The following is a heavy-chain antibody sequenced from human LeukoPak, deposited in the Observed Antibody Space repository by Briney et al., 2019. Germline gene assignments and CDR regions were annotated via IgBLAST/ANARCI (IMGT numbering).Heavy chain of an antibody. CDR2: ISGSGGST. CDR1: GFTFSSYG. CDR3: AKDRVGYCSSTSCYAGDY. V-gene: IGHV3-23*01. Sequence: GGSLRLSCAASGFTFSSYGMSWVRQAPGKGLEWVSAISGSGGSTYYADSVKGRFTISRDNSKNTLYLQMNSLRAEDTAIYYCAKDRVGYCSSTSCYAGDYWGQGTLVTVSS. J-gene: IGHJ4*02. D-gene: IGHD2-2*01.